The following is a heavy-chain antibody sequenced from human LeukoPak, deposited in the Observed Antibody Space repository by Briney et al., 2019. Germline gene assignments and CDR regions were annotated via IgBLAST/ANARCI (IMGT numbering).Heavy chain of an antibody. CDR1: GFTFISYW. V-gene: IGHV3-74*01. J-gene: IGHJ4*02. CDR2: INSDGSTT. D-gene: IGHD3-22*01. CDR3: ARGHHYYDSSAYYY. Sequence: PGGSLRLSCAAFGFTFISYWMHWVRQAPGKGLVWVSRINSDGSTTIYAASVKGRFTISRDTAKNTLYLQMNSLRAEDTAVYYCARGHHYYDSSAYYYWGQGTLVTVSS.